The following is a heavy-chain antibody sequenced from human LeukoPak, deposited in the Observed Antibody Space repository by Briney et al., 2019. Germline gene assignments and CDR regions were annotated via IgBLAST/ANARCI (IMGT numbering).Heavy chain of an antibody. CDR3: ARDFTIFGVVTWDYYYGMDV. J-gene: IGHJ6*02. Sequence: GGSLRLSCAASVFTLCIYCVHCVRDAPEGGVVCVSRIYSEGSSTRYTDTVEGRYSLSRDNARDTLYLQMNILRAEDRAVYYCARDFTIFGVVTWDYYYGMDVWGQGTTVTASS. CDR2: IYSEGSST. CDR1: VFTLCIYC. D-gene: IGHD3-3*01. V-gene: IGHV3-74*01.